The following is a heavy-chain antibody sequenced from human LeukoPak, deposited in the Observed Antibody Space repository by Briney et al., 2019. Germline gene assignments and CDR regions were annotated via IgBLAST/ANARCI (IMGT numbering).Heavy chain of an antibody. D-gene: IGHD4-23*01. CDR1: GFTFTDYY. V-gene: IGHV3-11*06. CDR3: AGDYEGNLAFDI. Sequence: GGSLRLSCAASGFTFTDYYMSWIRQAPGKGLEWVSYISSSSTYIYYADSLEGRFTISRDNVRNSLYLQMNSLRAEDTAVYYCAGDYEGNLAFDIWGQGTMVTVSS. CDR2: ISSSSTYI. J-gene: IGHJ3*02.